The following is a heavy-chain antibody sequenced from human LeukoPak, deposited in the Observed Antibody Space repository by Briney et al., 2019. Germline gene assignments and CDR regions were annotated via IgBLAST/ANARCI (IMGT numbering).Heavy chain of an antibody. V-gene: IGHV1-2*02. CDR3: ARETIAVAGAFDY. D-gene: IGHD6-19*01. Sequence: GASVKVSCKASGYTFTGYYMHWVRQAPGQGLEWMGWINPNSGGTNYAQKFQGRVTMTRDTSISTAYMELSRLRSDDMAVYSCARETIAVAGAFDYWGQGTLVTVSS. CDR1: GYTFTGYY. J-gene: IGHJ4*02. CDR2: INPNSGGT.